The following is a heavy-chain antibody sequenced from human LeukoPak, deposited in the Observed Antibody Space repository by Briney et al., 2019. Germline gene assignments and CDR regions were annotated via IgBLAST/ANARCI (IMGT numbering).Heavy chain of an antibody. CDR2: ISSSSSTI. Sequence: PGGSLRLSCAASGFTFSSYSMNWVRQAPGKGLEWVSFISSSSSTIYYADSVKGRFTISRDNAKNSLYLQMNSLRAEDTAVYYCAREVGIGYCSSTSCARASWFDPWGQGTLVTVSS. J-gene: IGHJ5*02. CDR3: AREVGIGYCSSTSCARASWFDP. D-gene: IGHD2-2*01. V-gene: IGHV3-48*01. CDR1: GFTFSSYS.